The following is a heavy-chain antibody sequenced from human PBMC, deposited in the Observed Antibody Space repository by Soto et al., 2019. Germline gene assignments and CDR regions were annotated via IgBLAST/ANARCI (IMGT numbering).Heavy chain of an antibody. CDR1: GFTFISYG. CDR2: LSGSAGRS. CDR3: AKVTSSRAFYFGLDV. Sequence: PGVTLRLSCAASGFTFISYGMHWVRQAPGKGLEWVSILSGSAGRSYYADSVKGRFTISRDNSKNTLPLQMYSLRAEDTAVYYCAKVTSSRAFYFGLDVWGQGTTVTVCS. V-gene: IGHV3-23*01. D-gene: IGHD2-2*01. J-gene: IGHJ6*02.